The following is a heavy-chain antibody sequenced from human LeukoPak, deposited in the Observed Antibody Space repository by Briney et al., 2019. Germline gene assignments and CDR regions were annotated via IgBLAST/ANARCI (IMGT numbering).Heavy chain of an antibody. CDR2: IKQDGSEK. CDR1: GFTFSSYW. V-gene: IGHV3-7*01. D-gene: IGHD3-10*01. J-gene: IGHJ6*03. CDR3: ARDQFSGSGFFYYYMDV. Sequence: PGGSLRLSCAASGFTFSSYWMSWVRQAPGKGLEWVANIKQDGSEKYYVDSVKGRFTISRDNAKNSLYLQMNSLRAEDTAVYYCARDQFSGSGFFYYYMDVWGKGTTVTISS.